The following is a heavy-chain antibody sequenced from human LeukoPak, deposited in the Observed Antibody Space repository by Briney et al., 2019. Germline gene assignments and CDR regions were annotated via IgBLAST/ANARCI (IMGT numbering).Heavy chain of an antibody. Sequence: SETLSLTCSVSENSISSDFYWGWIRQSPERGLEWIGSIHHSGTTHYNPSLVGRVTISSDTSKNQFSLKVNFVTVADTAVYYCVREGYGDDGGWIDPWGQGILITVSS. J-gene: IGHJ5*02. CDR3: VREGYGDDGGWIDP. V-gene: IGHV4-38-2*02. CDR2: IHHSGTT. D-gene: IGHD4-17*01. CDR1: ENSISSDFY.